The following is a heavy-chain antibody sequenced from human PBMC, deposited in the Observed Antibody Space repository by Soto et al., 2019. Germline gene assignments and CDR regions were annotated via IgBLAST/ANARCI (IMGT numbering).Heavy chain of an antibody. D-gene: IGHD6-25*01. CDR1: GFTFSSYG. J-gene: IGHJ5*02. CDR3: AIDGSGIDP. Sequence: QVQLVESGGGVVQPGRSLRLSCAASGFTFSSYGMHWVRQAPGKGLAWVAVIWYDGSNKYYADSVKGRFTISRDNSKNTLYLQMNSLRAEDTAVYYCAIDGSGIDPWGQGTLVTVPS. V-gene: IGHV3-33*01. CDR2: IWYDGSNK.